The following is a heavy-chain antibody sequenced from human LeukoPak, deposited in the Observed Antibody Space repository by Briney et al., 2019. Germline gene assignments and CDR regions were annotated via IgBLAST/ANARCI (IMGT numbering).Heavy chain of an antibody. Sequence: SETLSLTCAVYGGSFSGYYWSWTRQPPGKGLEWIGEINHSGSTNYNPSLKSRVTISVDTSKNQFSLKLSSVTAADTAVYYCARTAPSYYFDYWGQGTLVTVSS. V-gene: IGHV4-34*01. CDR1: GGSFSGYY. CDR2: INHSGST. J-gene: IGHJ4*02. D-gene: IGHD2-21*02. CDR3: ARTAPSYYFDY.